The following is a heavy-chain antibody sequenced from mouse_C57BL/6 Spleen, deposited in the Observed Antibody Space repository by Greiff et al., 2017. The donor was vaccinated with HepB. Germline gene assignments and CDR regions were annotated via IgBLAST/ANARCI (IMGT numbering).Heavy chain of an antibody. CDR1: GYTFTDYN. J-gene: IGHJ4*01. D-gene: IGHD2-4*01. CDR2: INPNNGGT. CDR3: ARSPYDYDVPYAMDY. Sequence: EVQLQQSGPELVKPGASVKIPCKASGYTFTDYNMDWVKQSHGKSLEWIGDINPNNGGTIYNQKFKGKATLTVDKSSSTAYMELRSLTSEDTAVYYCARSPYDYDVPYAMDYWGQGTSVTVSS. V-gene: IGHV1-18*01.